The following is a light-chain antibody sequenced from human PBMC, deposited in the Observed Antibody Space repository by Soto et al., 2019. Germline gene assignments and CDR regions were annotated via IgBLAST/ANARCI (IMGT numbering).Light chain of an antibody. CDR3: QQSYSTPWT. V-gene: IGKV1-39*01. Sequence: DIQMTQSPSSLSASVGDRVTITCRANQSISNYLNWYQQKPGKAPKVLIYAASSLQSGVPSRFSGSGSGTDFTLTISSLQPEDFATYYCQQSYSTPWTFGQGTKVDIK. CDR1: QSISNY. CDR2: AAS. J-gene: IGKJ1*01.